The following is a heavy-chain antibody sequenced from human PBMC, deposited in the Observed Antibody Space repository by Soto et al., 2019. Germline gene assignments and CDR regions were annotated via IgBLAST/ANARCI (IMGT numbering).Heavy chain of an antibody. V-gene: IGHV1-18*01. CDR3: ARWGGGSGSYYNVQRAINDAFDI. J-gene: IGHJ3*02. CDR2: ITAYNGNT. D-gene: IGHD3-10*01. Sequence: QVQLVQSGAEVKKPGASVKVSCKAPGYTFTTYGISWLRQAPGQGLEWMGGITAYNGNTNYAQKLQGRVTMTTDTSTSTAYMELRSLRSDDTAVYYCARWGGGSGSYYNVQRAINDAFDIWGQGTMVTVSS. CDR1: GYTFTTYG.